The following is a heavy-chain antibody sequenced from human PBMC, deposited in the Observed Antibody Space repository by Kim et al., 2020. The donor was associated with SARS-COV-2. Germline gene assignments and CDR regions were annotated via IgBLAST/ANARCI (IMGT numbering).Heavy chain of an antibody. CDR1: GGSFSGYY. V-gene: IGHV4-34*01. CDR3: ARGGQLVLSDY. Sequence: SETLSLTCAVYGGSFSGYYWSWIRQPPGKGLEWIGEINHSGSTNYNPSLKSRVTISVDTSKNQFSLKLSSVTAADTAVYYCARGGQLVLSDYWGQGTLVTVSS. J-gene: IGHJ4*02. D-gene: IGHD6-13*01. CDR2: INHSGST.